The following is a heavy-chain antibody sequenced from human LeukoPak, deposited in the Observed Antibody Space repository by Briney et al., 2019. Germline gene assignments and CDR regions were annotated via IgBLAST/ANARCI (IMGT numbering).Heavy chain of an antibody. CDR2: ISAYNGNT. CDR1: GYTFTSYG. Sequence: ASVKVSCKASGYTFTSYGISWVRQAPGQGLEWMGWISAYNGNTNYARKLQGRVTMTTDTSTSTAYMELRSLRSDDTAVYYCAKAHRYQLLSPDWFDPWGQGTLVTVSS. CDR3: AKAHRYQLLSPDWFDP. V-gene: IGHV1-18*01. D-gene: IGHD2-2*01. J-gene: IGHJ5*02.